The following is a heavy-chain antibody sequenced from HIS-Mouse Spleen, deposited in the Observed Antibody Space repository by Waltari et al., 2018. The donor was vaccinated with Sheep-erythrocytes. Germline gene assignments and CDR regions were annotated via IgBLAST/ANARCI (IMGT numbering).Heavy chain of an antibody. Sequence: QLQLQESGPGLVKPSETLSLTCTVSGGSISSSSYYWGWIRQPPGKGLEWIGGIYYSGSTDSNPSLKSRVTISVDTSKNQFSLKLSSVTAADTAVYYCARDEGTYYDFWSGYPPSYYFDYWGQGTLVTVSS. CDR1: GGSISSSSYY. D-gene: IGHD3-3*01. J-gene: IGHJ4*02. CDR2: IYYSGST. CDR3: ARDEGTYYDFWSGYPPSYYFDY. V-gene: IGHV4-39*07.